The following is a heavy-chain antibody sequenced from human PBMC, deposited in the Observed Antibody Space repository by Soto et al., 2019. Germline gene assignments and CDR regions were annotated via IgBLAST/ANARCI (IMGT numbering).Heavy chain of an antibody. CDR1: GYTFTSYG. CDR2: INPYNDNT. V-gene: IGHV1-18*01. J-gene: IGHJ4*02. D-gene: IGHD3-16*01. Sequence: QVQLVQSGAEVKKPGASVKVSCKASGYTFTSYGISWVRQAPGQGLEWMGWINPYNDNTNYAQKLQGRGTMTTDTSTNTAYMERRSLRSDDTAVYYCAREWFGIDYWGQGTLVNVSS. CDR3: AREWFGIDY.